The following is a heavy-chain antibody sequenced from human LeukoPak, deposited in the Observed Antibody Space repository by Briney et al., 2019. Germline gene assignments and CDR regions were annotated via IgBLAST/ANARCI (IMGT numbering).Heavy chain of an antibody. V-gene: IGHV3-21*06. D-gene: IGHD2-15*01. CDR2: ISRNSRYI. CDR3: ARLWSTDCNGGSCPHQPNY. Sequence: KTGGSLRLSCAASGFSFSTYSMNWVRQAPGKGLEWVSSISRNSRYIYYADSMRGRFTISRDNAKNSLYLQMNSLKPEDTAVYYCARLWSTDCNGGSCPHQPNYWGQGTLVTVSS. J-gene: IGHJ4*02. CDR1: GFSFSTYS.